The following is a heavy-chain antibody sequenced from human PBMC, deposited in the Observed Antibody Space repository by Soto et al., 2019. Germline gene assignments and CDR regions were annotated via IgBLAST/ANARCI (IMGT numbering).Heavy chain of an antibody. V-gene: IGHV3-23*01. CDR3: AKDSSSSFRFDP. D-gene: IGHD6-6*01. J-gene: IGHJ5*02. CDR2: ISGSGGST. CDR1: GFTVSSYA. Sequence: EVQLLESGGGLVQPGGSQRLSCAASGFTVSSYAMSWVRQAPGKGLEWVSAISGSGGSTYYADSVKGRFTISRDNSKNTLYLQMNSLRAEDTAVYYCAKDSSSSFRFDPWGQGTLVTVSS.